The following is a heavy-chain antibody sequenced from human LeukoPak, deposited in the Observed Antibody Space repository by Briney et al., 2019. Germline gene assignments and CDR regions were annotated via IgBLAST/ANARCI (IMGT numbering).Heavy chain of an antibody. D-gene: IGHD1-1*01. Sequence: SETLSLTCTVSGSSISSSSYFWGWIRQPPGKGLEWIGSVYYDGSTYYNPSLKSRVIISVDASRNQSSLNLSSVTAADTAVYYCARHPYSDPFDVWGPGTMVTVSS. CDR3: ARHPYSDPFDV. CDR1: GSSISSSSYF. CDR2: VYYDGST. J-gene: IGHJ3*01. V-gene: IGHV4-39*01.